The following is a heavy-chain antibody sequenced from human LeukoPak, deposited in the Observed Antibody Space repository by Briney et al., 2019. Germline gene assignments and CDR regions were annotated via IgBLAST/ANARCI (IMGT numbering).Heavy chain of an antibody. D-gene: IGHD3-3*01. CDR2: INPSGGST. V-gene: IGHV1-46*01. CDR1: GYTFTSYY. Sequence: ASVKVSCKASGYTFTSYYMHWVRQAPGEGLEWMGIINPSGGSTSYAQKFQGRVTMTRDTSTSTVYMELSSLRSEDTAVYYCAKSSGYYYFDYWGQGTQVAVSS. CDR3: AKSSGYYYFDY. J-gene: IGHJ4*02.